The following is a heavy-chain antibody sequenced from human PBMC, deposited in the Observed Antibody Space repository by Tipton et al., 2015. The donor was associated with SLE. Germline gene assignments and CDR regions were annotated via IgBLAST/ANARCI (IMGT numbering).Heavy chain of an antibody. J-gene: IGHJ4*02. CDR2: TYSGGPT. Sequence: SLRLSCAASGFTFSTYAMNWVRQAPGKGLEWVSVTYSGGPTYYADSVKGRFTISRDKSKNQFSLKLSSVTVADTAVYYCAKDYNHDNADYNWGQGTLVIVSS. CDR1: GFTFSTYA. D-gene: IGHD4-17*01. V-gene: IGHV3-23*03. CDR3: AKDYNHDNADYN.